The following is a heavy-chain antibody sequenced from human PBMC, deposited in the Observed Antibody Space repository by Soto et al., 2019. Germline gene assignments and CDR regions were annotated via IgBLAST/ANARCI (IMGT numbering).Heavy chain of an antibody. J-gene: IGHJ3*02. CDR3: ARGFIMVRDVHRAFDI. CDR2: ISSNGGST. D-gene: IGHD3-10*01. V-gene: IGHV3-64*01. Sequence: GGSLRLSCAASGFTFSSYAMNWVRQAPGKGLEYVSAISSNGGSTYYANSVKGRFTISRNNSKNTLYLQMGSLRAEDLAEYDWARGFIMVRDVHRAFDIWGQGTMGTVSS. CDR1: GFTFSSYA.